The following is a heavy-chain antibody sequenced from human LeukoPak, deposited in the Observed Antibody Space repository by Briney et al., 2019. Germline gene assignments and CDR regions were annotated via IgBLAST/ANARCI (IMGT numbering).Heavy chain of an antibody. CDR2: INPSGGSA. V-gene: IGHV1-46*01. CDR1: GYTFSIYN. J-gene: IGHJ4*02. D-gene: IGHD3-10*01. Sequence: GASAKVSCKASGYTFSIYNMHWVRQAPGQGLEWMGIINPSGGSASDAQKFQGRVTMTTDTSTSTAYMELRSLRSDDTAVYYCARRYNYGSYYFDYWGQGALVTVSS. CDR3: ARRYNYGSYYFDY.